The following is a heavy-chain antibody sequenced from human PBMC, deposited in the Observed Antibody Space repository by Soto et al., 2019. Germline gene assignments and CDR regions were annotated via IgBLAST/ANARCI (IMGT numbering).Heavy chain of an antibody. CDR1: SGSISSSNW. Sequence: SEPLSLSCAGSSGSISSSNWWRWVRQPQGKGLEWIGEIYHSGSTNYNPSLKSRVTISVDKSKNQFSLKLSSVTAADTAVYYCARALVVPAAHYYYYYYMDVWCKGTTVT. V-gene: IGHV4-4*02. CDR2: IYHSGST. D-gene: IGHD2-2*01. CDR3: ARALVVPAAHYYYYYYMDV. J-gene: IGHJ6*03.